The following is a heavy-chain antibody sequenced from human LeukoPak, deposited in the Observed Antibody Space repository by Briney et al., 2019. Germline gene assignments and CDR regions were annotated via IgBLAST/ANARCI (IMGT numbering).Heavy chain of an antibody. J-gene: IGHJ5*02. D-gene: IGHD4-17*01. V-gene: IGHV1-18*01. CDR1: GYTFTSYG. CDR3: ARAGYGDYALEGSWFDP. CDR2: ISAYNGNT. Sequence: GASVKVSCKASGYTFTSYGISWGRQAPGQGLEWMGWISAYNGNTNYAQKLQGRVTMTTDTSTSTAYMELRSLRSDDTAVYYCARAGYGDYALEGSWFDPWGQGTLVTVSS.